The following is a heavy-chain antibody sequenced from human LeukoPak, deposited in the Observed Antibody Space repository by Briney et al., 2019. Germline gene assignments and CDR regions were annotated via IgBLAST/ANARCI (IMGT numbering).Heavy chain of an antibody. CDR2: IIPIFGTA. Sequence: GASVKVSCKASGGTFSSYAISWVRQAPGQGLEWMGGIIPIFGTANYAQKFQGRVTITADESTSTAYMELSSLRSEDTAIYYCARDHCSPGTCLGGHWGQGTLVTVSS. D-gene: IGHD2-15*01. J-gene: IGHJ4*02. V-gene: IGHV1-69*01. CDR3: ARDHCSPGTCLGGH. CDR1: GGTFSSYA.